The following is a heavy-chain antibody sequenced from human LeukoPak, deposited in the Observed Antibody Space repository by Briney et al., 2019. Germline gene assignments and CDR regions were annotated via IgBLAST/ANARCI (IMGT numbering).Heavy chain of an antibody. V-gene: IGHV1-69*13. Sequence: ASVKVSCKASGYTFTSYYMHWVRQAPGQGLEWMGGIIPIFGTANYAQKFQGRVTITADESTSTAYMELSSLRSEDTAVYYCARVKVAVAGLNPYYFDYWGQGTLVTVSS. CDR1: GYTFTSYY. J-gene: IGHJ4*02. D-gene: IGHD6-19*01. CDR2: IIPIFGTA. CDR3: ARVKVAVAGLNPYYFDY.